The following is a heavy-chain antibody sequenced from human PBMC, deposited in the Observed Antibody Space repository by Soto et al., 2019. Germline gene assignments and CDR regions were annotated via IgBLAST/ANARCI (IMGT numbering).Heavy chain of an antibody. J-gene: IGHJ4*02. CDR3: ARLSPRLIIVDY. Sequence: SETLSLTCTVSGGSISSSSYYWGWIRQPPGKGLEWIGSIYYSRSTYYNPSLKTRVTISVDTSKNQFSLKLSSVTAADTAVYYCARLSPRLIIVDYWGQGTLVTVSS. CDR1: GGSISSSSYY. CDR2: IYYSRST. V-gene: IGHV4-39*01. D-gene: IGHD3-22*01.